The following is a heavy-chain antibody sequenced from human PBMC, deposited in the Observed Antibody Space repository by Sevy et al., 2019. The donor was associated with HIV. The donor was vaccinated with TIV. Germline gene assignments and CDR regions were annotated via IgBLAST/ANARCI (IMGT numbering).Heavy chain of an antibody. Sequence: GGSLRLSCAASGFTFSHYGMHWVRQAPGKGLDWVTFIQYNGNNKNYADSVKGRFTISGDNSKSTLYLQMNSLSVEVTAIYYCARDPLISLGADLFDYWGQGTLVTVSS. CDR2: IQYNGNNK. J-gene: IGHJ4*02. D-gene: IGHD7-27*01. V-gene: IGHV3-30*02. CDR1: GFTFSHYG. CDR3: ARDPLISLGADLFDY.